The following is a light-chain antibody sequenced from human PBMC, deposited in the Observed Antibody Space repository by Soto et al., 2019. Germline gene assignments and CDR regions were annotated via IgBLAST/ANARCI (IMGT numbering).Light chain of an antibody. V-gene: IGLV2-18*02. CDR3: SSYTSSSTYV. CDR2: EVS. Sequence: QSALIQPPSVSGSPGQSVTISCTGTSSDVGSYNRVSWYQQPPGTAPKLMIYEVSNRPSGVLDRFSGSKSGNTASLTISGLQAEDEADYYCSSYTSSSTYVFGTGTKVTVL. CDR1: SSDVGSYNR. J-gene: IGLJ1*01.